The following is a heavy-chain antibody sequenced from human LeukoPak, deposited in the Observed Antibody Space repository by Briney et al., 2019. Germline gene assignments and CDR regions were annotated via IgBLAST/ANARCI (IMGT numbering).Heavy chain of an antibody. CDR3: ARPRRIAAAGTRRAGWFDP. CDR2: INHSGST. V-gene: IGHV4-34*01. J-gene: IGHJ5*02. CDR1: GGSFSGYY. Sequence: XETLSLTCAVYGGSFSGYYWSWIRQPPGKGLEWIGEINHSGSTNYNPSLKSRVTISVDTSKNQFSLKLSSVTAADTAVYYCARPRRIAAAGTRRAGWFDPWGQGTLVTVSS. D-gene: IGHD6-13*01.